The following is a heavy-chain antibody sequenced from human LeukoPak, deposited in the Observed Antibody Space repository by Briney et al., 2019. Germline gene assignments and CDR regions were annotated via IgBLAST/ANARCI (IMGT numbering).Heavy chain of an antibody. CDR1: GYNLISYG. V-gene: IGHV1-18*01. CDR2: ISAYNVNT. J-gene: IGHJ4*02. Sequence: ASVKVSCKASGYNLISYGIIWVRQAPGQGLEWMGWISAYNVNTNYAQKFQGRVTMTTDTSTSTAYMELRSLKSDDTAAYFCARPYDTSGYYNYYLDYWGQGTLVTVSS. D-gene: IGHD3-22*01. CDR3: ARPYDTSGYYNYYLDY.